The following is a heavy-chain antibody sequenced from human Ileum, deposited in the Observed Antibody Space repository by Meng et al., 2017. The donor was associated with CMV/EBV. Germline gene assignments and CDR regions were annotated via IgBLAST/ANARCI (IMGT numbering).Heavy chain of an antibody. V-gene: IGHV3-11*05. CDR2: ISGGSGDT. CDR3: TRTTRVPEF. D-gene: IGHD1-1*01. Sequence: QVGLVGCGGDFVQPGGSPRLACESSGFTFSDYYMIWYRQAPGKGLECISYISGGSGDTNYADSVKGRFIISRDNAQNSLFLQMNSLRAEDTAIYYCTRTTRVPEFWGQGTLVTVSS. CDR1: GFTFSDYY. J-gene: IGHJ4*02.